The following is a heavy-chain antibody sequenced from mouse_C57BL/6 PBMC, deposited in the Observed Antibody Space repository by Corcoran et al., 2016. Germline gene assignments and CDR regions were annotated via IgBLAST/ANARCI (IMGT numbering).Heavy chain of an antibody. D-gene: IGHD2-5*01. J-gene: IGHJ4*01. Sequence: QVQLQQSGAELVKPGASVKISCKASGYAFSSYWMNWVKQRSGKGLEWIGQIYPGDGDTTYNGKFKGKATLTADKSSSTAYMQLSSLTAEDSAVYFCASYYSNYDYAMDYWGQGTLVTVSS. V-gene: IGHV1-80*01. CDR1: GYAFSSYW. CDR3: ASYYSNYDYAMDY. CDR2: IYPGDGDT.